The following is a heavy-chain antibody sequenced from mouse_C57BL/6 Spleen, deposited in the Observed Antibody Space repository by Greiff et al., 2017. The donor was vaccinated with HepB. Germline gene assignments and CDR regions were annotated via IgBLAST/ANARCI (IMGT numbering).Heavy chain of an antibody. CDR3: TRDPDSSGCDCDY. CDR2: INPNYGTT. Sequence: VQLQQSGPELVKPGASVKISCKASGYSFTDYNMNWVKQSDGKSLEWIGVINPNYGTTSYNQKFKGKATLTVDPSTSTAYMQLNSLTSEDSTVYYSTRDPDSSGCDCDYWGQGTTLTVSS. D-gene: IGHD3-2*02. CDR1: GYSFTDYN. V-gene: IGHV1-39*01. J-gene: IGHJ2*01.